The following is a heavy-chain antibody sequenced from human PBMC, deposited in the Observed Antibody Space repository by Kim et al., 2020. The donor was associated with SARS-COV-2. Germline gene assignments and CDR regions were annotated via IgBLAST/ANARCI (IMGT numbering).Heavy chain of an antibody. CDR1: GFTFSSYA. CDR3: AKNTVTTTIDAFDI. J-gene: IGHJ3*02. Sequence: GGSLRLSCAASGFTFSSYAMSWVRQAPGKGLEWVSVIYSGGSGTYYADSVKGRFTISRDNSKNTLYLQMNSLRAEDTAVYYCAKNTVTTTIDAFDIWGQGTMVTVSS. CDR2: IYSGGSGT. V-gene: IGHV3-23*03. D-gene: IGHD5-12*01.